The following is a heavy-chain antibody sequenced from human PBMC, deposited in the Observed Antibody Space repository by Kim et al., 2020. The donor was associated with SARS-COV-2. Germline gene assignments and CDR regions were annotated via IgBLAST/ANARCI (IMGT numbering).Heavy chain of an antibody. CDR1: GFYFTTYW. Sequence: GGSLRLSCAASGFYFTTYWMNWVRQAPGKGLEWVVNTNQDGSDKYYLASVKGRFTISRDNATNSVFLQMNSLRAEDTAVYYCVKGTPAYWGQGTLVTVS. V-gene: IGHV3-7*01. J-gene: IGHJ4*02. CDR2: TNQDGSDK. D-gene: IGHD1-7*01. CDR3: VKGTPAY.